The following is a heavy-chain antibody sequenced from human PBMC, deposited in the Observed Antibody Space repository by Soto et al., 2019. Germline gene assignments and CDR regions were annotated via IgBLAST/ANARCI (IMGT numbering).Heavy chain of an antibody. D-gene: IGHD2-2*01. J-gene: IGHJ4*02. CDR2: IYYSGST. Sequence: SETLSLTCTVSGGSISSGGYYWSWIRQHPGKGLEWIGYIYYSGSTYYNPSLKSRVTISVDTSKNQFSLKLTSVAAADTAVYYCARSSTSANYFDYWGQGTLVTVSS. CDR1: GGSISSGGYY. CDR3: ARSSTSANYFDY. V-gene: IGHV4-31*03.